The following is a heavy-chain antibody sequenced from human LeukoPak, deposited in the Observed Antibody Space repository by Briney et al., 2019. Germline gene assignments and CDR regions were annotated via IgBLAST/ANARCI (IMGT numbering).Heavy chain of an antibody. CDR1: GFTFSSYG. Sequence: GGSLKLSCAASGFTFSSYGMHWVRQAPGKGLEWVAFIRYDGSNKYYADSVMGRFTISRDNSKNTLYLQMNSLRAEDTAVYYCAKDRAVVPAAMGLWFDPWGQGTLVTVSS. D-gene: IGHD2-2*01. CDR3: AKDRAVVPAAMGLWFDP. J-gene: IGHJ5*02. CDR2: IRYDGSNK. V-gene: IGHV3-30*02.